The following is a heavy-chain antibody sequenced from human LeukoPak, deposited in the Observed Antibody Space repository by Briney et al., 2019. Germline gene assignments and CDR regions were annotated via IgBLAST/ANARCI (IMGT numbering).Heavy chain of an antibody. Sequence: ASVKVSCKASGYTFTSYDINWVRQATGQGLEWMGWMNPDSGNTGYAQKFQGRVTMTRNTSISTAYMELSSLRSEDTAVYYCARLRDGYLTSAFDIWGQGTMVTVSS. CDR3: ARLRDGYLTSAFDI. D-gene: IGHD5-24*01. J-gene: IGHJ3*02. V-gene: IGHV1-8*01. CDR2: MNPDSGNT. CDR1: GYTFTSYD.